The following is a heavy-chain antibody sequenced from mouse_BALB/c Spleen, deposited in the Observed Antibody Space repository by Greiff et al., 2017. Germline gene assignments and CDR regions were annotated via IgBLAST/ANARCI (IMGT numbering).Heavy chain of an antibody. CDR1: GFTFSSYT. V-gene: IGHV5-12-2*01. D-gene: IGHD1-1*01. CDR3: ASFYGSSYVGWYFDV. CDR2: ISNGGGST. Sequence: EVQGVESGGGLVQPGGSLKLSCAASGFTFSSYTMSWVRQTPEKRLEWVAYISNGGGSTYYPDTVKGRFTISRDNAKNTLYLQMSSLKSEDTAMYYCASFYGSSYVGWYFDVWGAGTTVTVSS. J-gene: IGHJ1*01.